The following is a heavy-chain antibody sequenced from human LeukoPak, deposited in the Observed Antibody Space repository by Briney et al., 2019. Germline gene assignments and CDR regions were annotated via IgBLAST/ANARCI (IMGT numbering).Heavy chain of an antibody. Sequence: GRSLTLSCAASGFTFSSFGMHWVRQAPGKGLEWVAVIWYDASNKYYADSVKGRFTISRDNSKNTLYLQVNSLRAEDTAMYYCARNILFAFDIWGQGTMVTVSS. CDR3: ARNILFAFDI. J-gene: IGHJ3*02. V-gene: IGHV3-33*01. CDR2: IWYDASNK. CDR1: GFTFSSFG.